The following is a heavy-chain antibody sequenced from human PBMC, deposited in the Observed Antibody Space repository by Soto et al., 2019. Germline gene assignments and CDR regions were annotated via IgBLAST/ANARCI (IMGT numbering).Heavy chain of an antibody. CDR3: ARDMQGEWEPRARRH. D-gene: IGHD1-26*01. CDR1: GYTFTSYG. V-gene: IGHV1-18*01. Sequence: QVQLVQSGAEVKKPGASVKVSCKASGYTFTSYGISWVRQAPGQGLEWMGWISAYNGNTNYVQKLQGRVTMTTDTSTSTADMELRSLRSDDTAVYYCARDMQGEWEPRARRHWGQGTLVTVSS. J-gene: IGHJ4*02. CDR2: ISAYNGNT.